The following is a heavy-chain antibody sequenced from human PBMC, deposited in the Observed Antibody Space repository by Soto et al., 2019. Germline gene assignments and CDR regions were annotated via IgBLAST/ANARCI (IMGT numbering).Heavy chain of an antibody. V-gene: IGHV4-59*04. CDR3: ARSRNWYFDY. CDR1: GGSISSYY. D-gene: IGHD6-13*01. CDR2: IYYSGTT. Sequence: SETLSLTCTVSGGSISSYYWSWIRQPPGKGLEWIGYIYYSGTTYYNPSLKSRLTISIDTSKNQFALKLSSVTAADTAIYYRARSRNWYFDYWGQGSLVTVSS. J-gene: IGHJ4*02.